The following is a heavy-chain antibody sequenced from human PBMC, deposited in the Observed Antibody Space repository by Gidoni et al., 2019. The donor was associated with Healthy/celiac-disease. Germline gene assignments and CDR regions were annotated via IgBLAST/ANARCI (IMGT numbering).Heavy chain of an antibody. D-gene: IGHD5-12*01. V-gene: IGHV3-23*01. CDR2: ISGSGGSI. CDR3: AKDYGDGYNYLFDI. CDR1: GFTFSSYA. J-gene: IGHJ3*02. Sequence: EVQLLESGGGLVQPGGSLRLSCAASGFTFSSYAMSWVRHAPGKRLEWVSAISGSGGSIYYADSVKWRFTIDRDNSKNKLYLKMKSLRAEDTAVYYCAKDYGDGYNYLFDIWGKGTMVTVSS.